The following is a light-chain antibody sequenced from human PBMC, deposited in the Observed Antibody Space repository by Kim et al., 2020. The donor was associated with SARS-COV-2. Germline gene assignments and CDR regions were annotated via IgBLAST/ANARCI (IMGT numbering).Light chain of an antibody. Sequence: ASVGDRVTITCRDNQSIGNRLAWHQQKPGKAPKVVISKASKLESGGPARFSGSGSGTEFTLTISSLQPDDFATYYCQDYSTYSKTFGQGTKVDIK. CDR1: QSIGNR. J-gene: IGKJ1*01. V-gene: IGKV1-5*03. CDR2: KAS. CDR3: QDYSTYSKT.